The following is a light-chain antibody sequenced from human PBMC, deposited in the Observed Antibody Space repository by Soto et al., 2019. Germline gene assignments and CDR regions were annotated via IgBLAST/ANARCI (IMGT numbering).Light chain of an antibody. CDR1: QSISNW. Sequence: DIQMTHSPSTLSASVGDRVTITCRASQSISNWLIWYQQKPGKAPKLLIYDASNLESGVPSRFSGSGSGTEFTLTISSLQPDDLATYSCQQYKSPWTLGQGIKVEIX. J-gene: IGKJ1*01. CDR3: QQYKSPWT. CDR2: DAS. V-gene: IGKV1-5*01.